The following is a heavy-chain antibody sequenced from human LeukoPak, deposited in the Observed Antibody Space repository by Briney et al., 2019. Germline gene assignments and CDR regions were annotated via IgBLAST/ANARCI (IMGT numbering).Heavy chain of an antibody. V-gene: IGHV4-4*07. CDR3: ARRDISSGWSFDY. J-gene: IGHJ4*02. CDR1: GGSISNYH. CDR2: IHTSGST. Sequence: SETLSLTCTVSGGSISNYHWSWIRQPAGKGLEWIGQIHTSGSTNYNPPLKSRVTMSIDTTEDQVALTIRSVTAADTAFYYCARRDISSGWSFDYWGQGTLVTVSS. D-gene: IGHD6-19*01.